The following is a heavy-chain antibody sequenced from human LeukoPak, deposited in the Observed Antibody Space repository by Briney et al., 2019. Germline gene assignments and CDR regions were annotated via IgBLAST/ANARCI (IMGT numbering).Heavy chain of an antibody. CDR1: GFTFSDYY. Sequence: GGSLRLSCAASGFTFSDYYMSWIRQAPGKGLEWVSYISSSGSTIYYVDSVKGRFTISRDNAKNSLYLQMNSLRAEDTAVYYCARDNAYYDFWSGKRYWGQGTLVTVSS. CDR3: ARDNAYYDFWSGKRY. CDR2: ISSSGSTI. J-gene: IGHJ4*02. D-gene: IGHD3-3*01. V-gene: IGHV3-11*04.